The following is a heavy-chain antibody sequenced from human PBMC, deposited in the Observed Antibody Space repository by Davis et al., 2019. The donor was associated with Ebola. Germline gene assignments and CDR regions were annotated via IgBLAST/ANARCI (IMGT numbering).Heavy chain of an antibody. CDR3: ARGHNYAHEY. V-gene: IGHV3-7*03. J-gene: IGHJ4*02. CDR1: GFTFSNYW. D-gene: IGHD4-11*01. CDR2: IKQDGSEI. Sequence: PGGSLRLSCAASGFTFSNYWMSWVRQAPGKGLEWVASIKQDGSEIYYVDSVKGRFTISRDNAKSSLSLQMNSLRAEDTAVYYCARGHNYAHEYWGQGTLVTVSS.